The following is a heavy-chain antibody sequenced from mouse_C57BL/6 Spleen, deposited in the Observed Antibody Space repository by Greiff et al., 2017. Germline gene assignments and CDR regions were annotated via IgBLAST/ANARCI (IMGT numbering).Heavy chain of an antibody. Sequence: QVQLQQSGAELVKPGASVKISCKASGYAFSSYWMNWVKQRPGKGLEWIGQIYPGDGDTNYNGKFKGKATLTADKSSSTAYMQLSSLPSEDSAVYFCAREGEPTVVARSYFDYWGQGTTLTVSS. CDR3: AREGEPTVVARSYFDY. J-gene: IGHJ2*01. CDR1: GYAFSSYW. D-gene: IGHD1-1*01. CDR2: IYPGDGDT. V-gene: IGHV1-80*01.